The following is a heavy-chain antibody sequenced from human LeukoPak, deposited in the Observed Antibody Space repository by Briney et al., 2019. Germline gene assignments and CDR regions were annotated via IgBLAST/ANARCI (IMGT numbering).Heavy chain of an antibody. CDR2: ISYDGSNK. Sequence: GRSLRLSCAASGFTFSSYGMHWVRQAPGKGLEWVAVISYDGSNKYYADSVKGRFTISRDNSKNTLYLQMNSLRAEDTAVYYCAKDYGGASYYFDYWGQGTLVTVSS. J-gene: IGHJ4*02. CDR3: AKDYGGASYYFDY. V-gene: IGHV3-30*18. D-gene: IGHD4-23*01. CDR1: GFTFSSYG.